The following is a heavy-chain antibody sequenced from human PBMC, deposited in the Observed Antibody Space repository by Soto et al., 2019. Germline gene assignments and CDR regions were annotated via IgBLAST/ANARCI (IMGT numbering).Heavy chain of an antibody. CDR2: MNPNSGNT. V-gene: IGHV1-8*01. J-gene: IGHJ4*02. CDR3: ARGSTTAGAFDY. D-gene: IGHD4-17*01. CDR1: GYTFTSYD. Sequence: QVQLVQSGAEVKKPGASVKVSCKASGYTFTSYDINWVRQATGQGLEWMGWMNPNSGNTGYAQKYQGRVTMTRNTSISTAYMGLSSLRSEDTAVYYCARGSTTAGAFDYWGQGTLVTVSS.